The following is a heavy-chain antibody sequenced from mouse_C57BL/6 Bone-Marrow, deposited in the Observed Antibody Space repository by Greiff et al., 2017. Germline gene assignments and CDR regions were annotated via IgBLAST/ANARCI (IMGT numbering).Heavy chain of an antibody. V-gene: IGHV1-72*01. J-gene: IGHJ1*03. CDR1: GYTFTSYW. D-gene: IGHD1-1*01. CDR3: ARGSPYYYYGSSWYFDV. CDR2: IDPNSGGT. Sequence: QVQLKQPGAELVKPGASVKLSCKASGYTFTSYWMHWVKQRPGRGLEWIGRIDPNSGGTKYNEKFKSKATLTVDKPSSTAYMQLSSLTSEDSAVYYCARGSPYYYYGSSWYFDVWGTGTTVTVSS.